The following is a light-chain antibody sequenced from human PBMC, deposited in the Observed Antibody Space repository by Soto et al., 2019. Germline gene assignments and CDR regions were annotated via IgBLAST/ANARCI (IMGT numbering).Light chain of an antibody. CDR2: DVS. Sequence: QSALTQPRSVSGSPGQSVSISCTGTSSDVGGYNYVSWYQQHPGKAPKVMIYDVSKRPSGVPDRFSGSKCGNTASLTISGLQSEDEADYYCCSYAGRYTYVFGTGTKLTVL. V-gene: IGLV2-11*01. CDR1: SSDVGGYNY. CDR3: CSYAGRYTYV. J-gene: IGLJ1*01.